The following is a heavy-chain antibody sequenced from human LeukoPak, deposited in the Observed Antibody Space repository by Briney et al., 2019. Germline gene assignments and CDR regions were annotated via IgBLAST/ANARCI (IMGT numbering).Heavy chain of an antibody. V-gene: IGHV3-74*01. D-gene: IGHD3-22*01. CDR3: ARAPSEIGGYYPEYFRH. CDR2: IKSDGGT. CDR1: EFTFSTYW. Sequence: GSLRLSCAASEFTFSTYWMHWVRQAPGKGLVWVSRIKSDGGTNYADSVKGRFTISRDNAKKTVSLQMNSLRPEDTGVYYCARAPSEIGGYYPEYFRHWGQGTLVTVSS. J-gene: IGHJ1*01.